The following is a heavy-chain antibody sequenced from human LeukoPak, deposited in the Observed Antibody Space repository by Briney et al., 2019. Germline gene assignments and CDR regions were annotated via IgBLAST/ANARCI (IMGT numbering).Heavy chain of an antibody. CDR3: ARHVVAAAGRGGNYFDY. J-gene: IGHJ4*02. CDR1: GGSITTTKYC. D-gene: IGHD6-13*01. V-gene: IGHV4-39*01. Sequence: SETLSLTCTVSGGSITTTKYCWGWIRQPPGKGLEWFGSMYYSGSTYYNPSLKNRVTISADTSKNQFSLKLTSVTAADTALYYRARHVVAAAGRGGNYFDYWGQGTLVTVSS. CDR2: MYYSGST.